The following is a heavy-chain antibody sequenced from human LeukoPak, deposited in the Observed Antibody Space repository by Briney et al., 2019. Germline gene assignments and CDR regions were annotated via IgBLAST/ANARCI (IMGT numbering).Heavy chain of an antibody. J-gene: IGHJ4*02. Sequence: PSQTLSLTCTVSGGSINRGGYYWSWIRQHPGKGLEWIGYIYYSGTTYYNPSLKSRVSISRDTSKNQFSLKLSSVTAADTAVYYCARDDDYWGQGILVTVSS. CDR2: IYYSGTT. CDR1: GGSINRGGYY. CDR3: ARDDDY. V-gene: IGHV4-31*03.